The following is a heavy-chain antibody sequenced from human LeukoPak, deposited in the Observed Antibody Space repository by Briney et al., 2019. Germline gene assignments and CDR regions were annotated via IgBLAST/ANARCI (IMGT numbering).Heavy chain of an antibody. Sequence: GASVKVSCKTSGYSFTGYYMHWVRQAPGQGLEWMGWINPNSGATTYAQRFQGRVTMTRDTSISTAYMELSSLRSDDTAVYYCARVVGSGWYVYWGQGTLFTLSS. V-gene: IGHV1-2*02. CDR1: GYSFTGYY. CDR3: ARVVGSGWYVY. J-gene: IGHJ4*02. D-gene: IGHD6-19*01. CDR2: INPNSGAT.